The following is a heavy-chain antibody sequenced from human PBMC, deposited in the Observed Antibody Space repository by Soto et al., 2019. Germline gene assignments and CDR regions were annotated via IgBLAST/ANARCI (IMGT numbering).Heavy chain of an antibody. Sequence: EVQLVESGGGLVQPGGSLRLSCAASGFTFSRYWMSWVRQAPGKGLEWVADIKKDASEKYYVDSVKGRFTISRDNAKNSLCRQVNSLTAVDTAVYYCARVADGDGDNSRYRHLDYWGQGTLVTVSS. CDR3: ARVADGDGDNSRYRHLDY. V-gene: IGHV3-7*04. J-gene: IGHJ4*02. D-gene: IGHD2-15*01. CDR1: GFTFSRYW. CDR2: IKKDASEK.